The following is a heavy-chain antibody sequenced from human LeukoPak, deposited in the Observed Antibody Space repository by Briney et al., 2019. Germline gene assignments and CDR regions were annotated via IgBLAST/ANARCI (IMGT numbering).Heavy chain of an antibody. D-gene: IGHD3-10*02. V-gene: IGHV3-7*01. CDR1: GFTFSNYW. Sequence: GGSLRLSCVASGFTFSNYWMSWVRQAPGQGLEWVANIKEDGSEKYYVDSVKGRFTISRDNAKNSVYLQMNSLRAEDTAVYYCAELGITMIGGVWGKGTRVTISS. CDR3: AELGITMIGGV. J-gene: IGHJ6*04. CDR2: IKEDGSEK.